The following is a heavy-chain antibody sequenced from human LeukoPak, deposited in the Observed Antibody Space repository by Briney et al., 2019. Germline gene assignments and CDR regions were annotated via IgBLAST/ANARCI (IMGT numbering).Heavy chain of an antibody. CDR3: AKDTDPEYYGSGSYDY. Sequence: GGSLRLSCAASGFTFSSYAMSWVRQAPGKGLEWVSAISSSGGSTYYADSVKGRFTISRDNSKNTLYLQMNSLRAEDTAVYYCAKDTDPEYYGSGSYDYWGQGTLVTVSS. CDR1: GFTFSSYA. J-gene: IGHJ4*02. D-gene: IGHD3-10*01. CDR2: ISSSGGST. V-gene: IGHV3-23*01.